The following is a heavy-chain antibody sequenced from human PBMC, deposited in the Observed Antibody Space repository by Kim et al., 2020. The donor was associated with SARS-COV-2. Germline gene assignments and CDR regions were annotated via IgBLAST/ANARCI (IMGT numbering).Heavy chain of an antibody. D-gene: IGHD6-13*01. V-gene: IGHV3-23*01. CDR3: AKRGAAAGTTYYIAMDV. CDR2: ISSTGRTT. Sequence: GGSLRLSCTASGFTFNNYGMTWVRQAPGKGLEWVSFISSTGRTTSYADSVKGRFTISRDNSKNTLDLQMNSLRAEDTARYYCAKRGAAAGTTYYIAMDV. J-gene: IGHJ6*01. CDR1: GFTFNNYG.